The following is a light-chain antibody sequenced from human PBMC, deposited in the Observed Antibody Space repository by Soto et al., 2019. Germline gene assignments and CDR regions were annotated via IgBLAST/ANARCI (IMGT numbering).Light chain of an antibody. J-gene: IGKJ2*01. CDR2: KAS. Sequence: DIQMTQSPSTLSASVGDRVTITCRASQSISSWLAWYQQKPGKAPKLLIYKASSLESGVPSRFSGSGSGTEFTLTNSSLQPDDFATYYCHEYKSYSTFGQGTKLEIK. CDR1: QSISSW. CDR3: HEYKSYST. V-gene: IGKV1-5*03.